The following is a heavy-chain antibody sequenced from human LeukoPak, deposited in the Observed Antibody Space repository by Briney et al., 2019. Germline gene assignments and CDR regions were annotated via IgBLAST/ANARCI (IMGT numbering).Heavy chain of an antibody. D-gene: IGHD2-21*02. V-gene: IGHV3-30*18. CDR2: ISYDGSNK. Sequence: PGGSLRLSCAASGFTFSSYGMHWVRQAPGKGLEWVAVISYDGSNKYYADSVKGRFTISRDNSKNMLYLQMNSLRAEDTAVYYCAKEGRRFDCGGDCPRFWGQGTLVTVSS. J-gene: IGHJ4*02. CDR3: AKEGRRFDCGGDCPRF. CDR1: GFTFSSYG.